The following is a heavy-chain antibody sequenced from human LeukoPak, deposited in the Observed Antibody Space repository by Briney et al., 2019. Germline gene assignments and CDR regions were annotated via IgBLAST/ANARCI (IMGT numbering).Heavy chain of an antibody. CDR1: GYTFTTYW. J-gene: IGHJ4*02. CDR3: ARHGLGSSWFGFDY. Sequence: GESLKISCKGSGYTFTTYWIGWVRQMPGRGLEWVGIIYPGDSDPRCSPSFQGQVTISADKSISTAYLQWSSLKASDSAMYYCARHGLGSSWFGFDYWGQGTLVTVSS. D-gene: IGHD6-13*01. CDR2: IYPGDSDP. V-gene: IGHV5-51*01.